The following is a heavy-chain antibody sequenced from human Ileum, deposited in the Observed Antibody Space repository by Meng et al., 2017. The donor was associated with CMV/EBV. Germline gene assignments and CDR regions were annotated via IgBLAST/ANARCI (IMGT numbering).Heavy chain of an antibody. CDR3: AKSPHGSTYFDK. J-gene: IGHJ4*02. V-gene: IGHV3-23*01. CDR1: GFTFNNGA. Sequence: SCVPSGFTFNNGAMSWVRQAPGRGLEWVSIIGSGGTIYYADSVKGRFTISSDFSRNTVTLQMDSLRGDDTAVYYCAKSPHGSTYFDKWGQGTLVTVSS. D-gene: IGHD3-10*01. CDR2: IGSGGTI.